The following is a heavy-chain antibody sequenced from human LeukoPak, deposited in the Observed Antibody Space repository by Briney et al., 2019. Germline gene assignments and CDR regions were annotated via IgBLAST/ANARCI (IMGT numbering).Heavy chain of an antibody. CDR2: IRYDGSNK. D-gene: IGHD5-24*01. V-gene: IGHV3-30*02. CDR3: AKDLPPQFFDY. CDR1: GFTFSTYG. J-gene: IGHJ4*02. Sequence: PGGSLRPSCAASGFTFSTYGMHWVRQAPGKGLEWVTFIRYDGSNKYYTDSVKGRFTISRDNSRNTLYLQMNSLRAEDTAVYYCAKDLPPQFFDYWGQGTLVTVSS.